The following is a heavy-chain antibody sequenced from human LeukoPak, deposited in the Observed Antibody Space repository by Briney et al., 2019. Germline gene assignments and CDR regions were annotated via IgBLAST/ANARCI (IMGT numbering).Heavy chain of an antibody. CDR2: VSAYNGNT. D-gene: IGHD1-26*01. CDR3: AREVREYYYYYMDV. CDR1: GYTFTSYG. Sequence: ASVKVSCKASGYTFTSYGISWVRQAPGQGLEWMGWVSAYNGNTNYAQKLQGRVTMTTDTSTSTAYMELRSLRSDDTAVYYCAREVREYYYYYMDVWGKGTTVTVSS. V-gene: IGHV1-18*01. J-gene: IGHJ6*03.